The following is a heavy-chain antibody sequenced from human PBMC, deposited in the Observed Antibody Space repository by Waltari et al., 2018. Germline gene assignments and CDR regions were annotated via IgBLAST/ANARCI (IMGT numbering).Heavy chain of an antibody. CDR3: ARRSSGATRRYFDY. V-gene: IGHV4-39*01. D-gene: IGHD1-26*01. J-gene: IGHJ4*02. CDR1: GVSISSSSYS. CDR2: IYYSGNN. Sequence: QPQLQESGPGLVKPSETLSLTCTVSGVSISSSSYSWGWVRQPPGKGLEWIGSIYYSGNNYYNPSLKSRVTISVDTSKNQFSLTVRSVTAADTAVYYCARRSSGATRRYFDYWGQGTLVTVSS.